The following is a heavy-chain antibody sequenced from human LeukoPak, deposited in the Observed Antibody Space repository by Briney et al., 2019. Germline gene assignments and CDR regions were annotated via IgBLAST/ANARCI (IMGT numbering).Heavy chain of an antibody. CDR2: ISSDGSDK. CDR3: ARSQPSNWVTNAFDF. Sequence: GGSLRLSCAASGFTFGDYPIHWVRQAPGKGLEWVTLISSDGSDKYYADSVRGRFTISRDNSKNILYLEMNSLRPEDTALYYCARSQPSNWVTNAFDFWGQGTMVTVSS. J-gene: IGHJ3*01. D-gene: IGHD7-27*01. CDR1: GFTFGDYP. V-gene: IGHV3-30*04.